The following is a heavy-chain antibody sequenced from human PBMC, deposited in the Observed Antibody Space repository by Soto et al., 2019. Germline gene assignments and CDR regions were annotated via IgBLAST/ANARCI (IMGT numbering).Heavy chain of an antibody. D-gene: IGHD6-19*01. CDR2: IWYDGSNK. CDR3: ARFIAVAGTFDY. Sequence: GGSLRLSFAASGFTFSSYGMHWVRQAPGKGLEWVAVIWYDGSNKYYADSVKGRFTISRDNSKNTLYLQMNSLRAEDTAVYYCARFIAVAGTFDYWGQGTLVTVSS. CDR1: GFTFSSYG. J-gene: IGHJ4*02. V-gene: IGHV3-33*01.